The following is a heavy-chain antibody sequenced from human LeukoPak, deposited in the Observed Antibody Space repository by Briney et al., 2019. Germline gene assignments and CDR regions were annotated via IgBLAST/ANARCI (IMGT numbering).Heavy chain of an antibody. J-gene: IGHJ4*02. Sequence: SETLSLTCTVSGRSISPWYWSWFRQAPGRGLEWVGYIFSSGAASYKPSLKSRVTLSVDTSKNQFSLRLNSVTPADTAVYFCAREKAYYYDPWGQGTLVTVSS. CDR1: GRSISPWY. CDR2: IFSSGAA. CDR3: AREKAYYYDP. D-gene: IGHD3-22*01. V-gene: IGHV4-59*01.